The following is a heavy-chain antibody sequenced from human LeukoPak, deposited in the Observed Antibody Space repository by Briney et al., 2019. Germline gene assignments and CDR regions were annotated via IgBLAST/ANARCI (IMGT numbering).Heavy chain of an antibody. J-gene: IGHJ4*02. CDR1: GFTVSSNY. CDR2: INHSGST. Sequence: GSLRLSCAASGFTVSSNYMSWVRQPPGKGLEWIGEINHSGSTNYNPSLKSRVTISVDTSKNQFSLKLSSVTAADTAVYYCARGLYYFDYWGQGTLVTVSS. CDR3: ARGLYYFDY. V-gene: IGHV4-34*01.